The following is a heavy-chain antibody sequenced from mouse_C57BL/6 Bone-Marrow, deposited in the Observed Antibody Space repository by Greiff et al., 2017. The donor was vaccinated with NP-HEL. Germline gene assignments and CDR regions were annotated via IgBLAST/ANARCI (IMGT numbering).Heavy chain of an antibody. CDR3: ARDPAYSNYEAY. V-gene: IGHV5-4*01. CDR1: GFTFSSYA. J-gene: IGHJ3*01. D-gene: IGHD2-5*01. Sequence: EVKVVESGGGLVKPGGSLKLSCAASGFTFSSYAMSWVRQTPEKRLEWVATISDGGSYTYYPDNVKGRFTISRDNAKNNLYLQMSHLKSEDTAMYYCARDPAYSNYEAYWGQGTLVTVSA. CDR2: ISDGGSYT.